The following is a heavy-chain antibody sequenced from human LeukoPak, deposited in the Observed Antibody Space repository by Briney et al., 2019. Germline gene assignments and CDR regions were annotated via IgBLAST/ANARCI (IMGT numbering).Heavy chain of an antibody. D-gene: IGHD1-1*01. Sequence: GGSLRLSCAASGFTVSSNYMSWVRQAPGKGLEWVSVIYSGGSTYYADSVKGRFTISRDNSKNTLYLQRNSLRAEDTAVYYCARPGVTGYYYMDVWGKGTTVTVSS. CDR3: ARPGVTGYYYMDV. J-gene: IGHJ6*03. CDR2: IYSGGST. V-gene: IGHV3-53*01. CDR1: GFTVSSNY.